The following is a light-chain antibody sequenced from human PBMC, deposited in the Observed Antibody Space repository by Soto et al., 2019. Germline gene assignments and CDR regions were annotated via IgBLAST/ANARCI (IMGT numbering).Light chain of an antibody. J-gene: IGLJ3*02. CDR1: SSNIGSNY. CDR2: ANN. CDR3: AAWDDSLSCWV. Sequence: QSVLTQPPSASGTPGQRVTISCSGSSSNIGSNYVYWYQQLPGTAPKLLIYANNQQPSGVPDRFSGSKSGASASLAISGLRSEDEADYYCAAWDDSLSCWVFGGGTKLTVL. V-gene: IGLV1-47*01.